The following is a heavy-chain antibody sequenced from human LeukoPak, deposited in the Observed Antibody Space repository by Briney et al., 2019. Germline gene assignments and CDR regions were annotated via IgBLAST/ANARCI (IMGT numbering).Heavy chain of an antibody. CDR2: INTDGSTT. D-gene: IGHD3-10*01. V-gene: IGHV3-74*01. J-gene: IGHJ4*02. Sequence: VQPGGSLRLSCAASGFTFSSYWMHWVRQAPGKGLVWVSRINTDGSTTSYADSVKGRFTISRDNAKNTLYLHMDSLRAEDTAVYYCAKDASYYGSGAFATDYWGQGTLVTVSS. CDR1: GFTFSSYW. CDR3: AKDASYYGSGAFATDY.